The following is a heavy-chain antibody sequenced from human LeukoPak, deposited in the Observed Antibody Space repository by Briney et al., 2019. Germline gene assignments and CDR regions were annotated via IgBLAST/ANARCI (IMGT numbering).Heavy chain of an antibody. D-gene: IGHD5-12*01. Sequence: GASVKVSCKASGYSFIRYHIHWVRQAPGQGLEWMGVLKLYDGSISHAQKFQGRVTITADESTSTAYMELSSLRSEDTAVYYCARGGWGYSGYGGRGFDPWGQGTLVTVSS. CDR2: LKLYDGSI. CDR3: ARGGWGYSGYGGRGFDP. CDR1: GYSFIRYH. J-gene: IGHJ5*02. V-gene: IGHV1-46*01.